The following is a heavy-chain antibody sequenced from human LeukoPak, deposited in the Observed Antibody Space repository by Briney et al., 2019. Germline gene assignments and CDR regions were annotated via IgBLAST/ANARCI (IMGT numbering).Heavy chain of an antibody. J-gene: IGHJ4*02. D-gene: IGHD2-21*01. CDR3: AKENGAAVISHFDY. CDR1: GFTFSSYA. CDR2: ISGSGGNT. V-gene: IGHV3-23*01. Sequence: GGSLRLSCAASGFTFSSYAMSWVRQAPGKGLEGVSGISGSGGNTFYADSVKGRFTISRDNSKNTLYLQMNSLRAEDTAVYYCAKENGAAVISHFDYWGQGTLVTASS.